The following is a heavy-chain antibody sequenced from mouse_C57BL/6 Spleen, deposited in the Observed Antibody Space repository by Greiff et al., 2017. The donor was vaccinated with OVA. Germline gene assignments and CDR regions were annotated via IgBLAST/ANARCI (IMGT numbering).Heavy chain of an antibody. CDR3: ASPVVGGSDFDD. V-gene: IGHV1-64*01. CDR2: IHPNSGST. D-gene: IGHD1-1*02. J-gene: IGHJ2*01. Sequence: QVQLQQPGAELVKPGASVKLSCKASGYTFTSYWMHWVKQRPGQGLEWIGMIHPNSGSTNYNEKFKSKATLTVDKSSSTAYMQLSSLTAEDSAVYYCASPVVGGSDFDDWGQGTTLTVSS. CDR1: GYTFTSYW.